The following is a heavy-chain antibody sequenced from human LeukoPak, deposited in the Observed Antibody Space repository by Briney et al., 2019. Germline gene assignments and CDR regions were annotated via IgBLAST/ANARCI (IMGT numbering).Heavy chain of an antibody. V-gene: IGHV3-30*04. Sequence: GRSLRLSCAASGFTFSNYAMPWVRQAPGKGLEWVAVISYDVSNKYYADSVKGRFTISRDNSKDTLYLQMNSLRAEDTAVYYCARDAYGMDVWGQGTTVTVSS. CDR3: ARDAYGMDV. J-gene: IGHJ6*02. CDR2: ISYDVSNK. CDR1: GFTFSNYA.